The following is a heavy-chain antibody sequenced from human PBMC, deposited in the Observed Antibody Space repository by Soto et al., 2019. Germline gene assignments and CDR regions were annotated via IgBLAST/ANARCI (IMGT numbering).Heavy chain of an antibody. V-gene: IGHV4-31*03. J-gene: IGHJ6*02. CDR1: GGSISSGGYY. CDR2: IYYSGST. Sequence: SETLSLTCTVSGGSISSGGYYWSWIRQHPGKGLEWIGYIYYSGSTYYNPSLKSRVTISVDTSKNQFSLKLSSVTAADTAVYYCARETEYNWNDGPYGMDVRGQGTTVTVS. CDR3: ARETEYNWNDGPYGMDV. D-gene: IGHD1-1*01.